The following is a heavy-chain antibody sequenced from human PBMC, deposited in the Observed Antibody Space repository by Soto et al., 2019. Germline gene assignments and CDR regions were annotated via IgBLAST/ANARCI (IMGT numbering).Heavy chain of an antibody. CDR3: ARGYDAGCHFGY. V-gene: IGHV3-48*03. CDR2: IQNHGYST. Sequence: EVQLVESGGGSVQPGGSLRLSCEASGFTFSRDEMNWVRQAPGKGLEWIAYIQNHGYSTHYADSVKGRFTISRDNAKNTLYLQMSSLTAEDTAIYYCARGYDAGCHFGYWGQGVLVTVSS. D-gene: IGHD1-20*01. CDR1: GFTFSRDE. J-gene: IGHJ4*02.